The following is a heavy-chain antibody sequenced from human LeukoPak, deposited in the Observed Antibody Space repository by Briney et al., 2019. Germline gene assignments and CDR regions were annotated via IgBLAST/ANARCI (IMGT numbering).Heavy chain of an antibody. D-gene: IGHD3-3*01. V-gene: IGHV3-23*01. CDR2: ISGSGVTT. CDR3: AKANRDYDFWSGYPCFEY. Sequence: PGGSLRLSCTASGFTFSSYAMSWVRPAPGKGLDWVSAISGSGVTTYYADSVMGRFTISRDSSKNTLYVQMNPLRAEDTAVYYCAKANRDYDFWSGYPCFEYWGQGTLVTVSS. J-gene: IGHJ4*02. CDR1: GFTFSSYA.